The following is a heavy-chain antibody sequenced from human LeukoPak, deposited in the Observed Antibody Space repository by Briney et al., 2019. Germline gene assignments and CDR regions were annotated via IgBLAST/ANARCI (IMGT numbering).Heavy chain of an antibody. CDR2: IYYSGST. V-gene: IGHV4-59*01. CDR3: ASMYYDFWSGSDYYGMDV. CDR1: GGSISSYY. D-gene: IGHD3-3*01. Sequence: SETLSLTCTVSGGSISSYYWSWIRQPPGKGLEWIGYIYYSGSTNYSPSLKSRVTISVDTSKNQFSLKLSSVTAADTAVYYCASMYYDFWSGSDYYGMDVWGQGTTVTVSS. J-gene: IGHJ6*02.